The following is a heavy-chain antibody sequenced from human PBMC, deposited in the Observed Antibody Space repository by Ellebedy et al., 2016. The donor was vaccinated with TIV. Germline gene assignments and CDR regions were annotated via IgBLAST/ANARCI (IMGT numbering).Heavy chain of an antibody. V-gene: IGHV3-21*01. Sequence: GESLKISXAASGFTFSNYAMTWVRQAPGKGLEWIASISSSGTYIRSTDSLKGRFTISRDNAKDSVFLHMDNLRAEDMAVYFCARGDPYCSGSACPYFDLWGRGTLVTVSS. D-gene: IGHD2-15*01. CDR2: ISSSGTYI. CDR3: ARGDPYCSGSACPYFDL. CDR1: GFTFSNYA. J-gene: IGHJ2*01.